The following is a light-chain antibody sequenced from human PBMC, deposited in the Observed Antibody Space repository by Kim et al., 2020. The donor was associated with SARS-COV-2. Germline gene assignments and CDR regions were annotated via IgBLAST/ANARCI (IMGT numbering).Light chain of an antibody. CDR1: VSDLRAYNY. V-gene: IGLV2-14*03. CDR2: DVT. J-gene: IGLJ3*02. CDR3: SSYTISNTWV. Sequence: QSITIPCTVTVSDLRAYNYVSWYQQYPAKAPKLMIYDVTIRPSGVSNRFSGSKSGNTASLTISGLQADDEADYYCSSYTISNTWVFGGGTQLTVL.